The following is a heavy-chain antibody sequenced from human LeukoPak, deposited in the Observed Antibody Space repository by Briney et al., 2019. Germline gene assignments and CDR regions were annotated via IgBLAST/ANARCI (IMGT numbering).Heavy chain of an antibody. Sequence: GASVKVSCKASGGTFISYAISWVRQAPGQGLEWMGRIIPILGIANYAQKFQGRVTITADKSTSTAYMELSSLRSEDTAIYYCAKAVITAPLVGSWGQGTPITVSS. CDR2: IIPILGIA. J-gene: IGHJ5*01. D-gene: IGHD1-20*01. CDR3: AKAVITAPLVGS. V-gene: IGHV1-69*04. CDR1: GGTFISYA.